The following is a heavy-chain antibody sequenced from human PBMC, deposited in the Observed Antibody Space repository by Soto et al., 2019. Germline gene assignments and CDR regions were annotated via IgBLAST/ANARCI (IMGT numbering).Heavy chain of an antibody. J-gene: IGHJ4*02. CDR2: IDWDDDK. CDR3: ALIFLRRQLEYYFDY. V-gene: IGHV2-70*01. CDR1: GFSLSTSGMC. D-gene: IGHD6-13*01. Sequence: ASGPTLVNPTQTLTLTCTFSGFSLSTSGMCVSWIRQPPGKALEWLALIDWDDDKYYSTSLKTRLTISKDTSKNQVVLTMTNMDPVDTATYYCALIFLRRQLEYYFDYWGQGTLVTVSS.